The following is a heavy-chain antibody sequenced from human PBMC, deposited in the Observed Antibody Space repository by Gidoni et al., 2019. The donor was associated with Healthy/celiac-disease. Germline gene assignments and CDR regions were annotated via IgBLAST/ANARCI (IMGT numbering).Heavy chain of an antibody. Sequence: EVQLVASGGGLVQPGRSLRLSCTASGFTFGDYAMSWGRQAPGKGLEWVGFIRSKAYGGTTEYAASVKGRCTISRDDSKSIAYLQMNSLKTEDTAVYYCTSPSSSSTRVNYYYYGMDVWGQGTTVTVSS. D-gene: IGHD6-13*01. V-gene: IGHV3-49*04. CDR2: IRSKAYGGTT. J-gene: IGHJ6*02. CDR3: TSPSSSSTRVNYYYYGMDV. CDR1: GFTFGDYA.